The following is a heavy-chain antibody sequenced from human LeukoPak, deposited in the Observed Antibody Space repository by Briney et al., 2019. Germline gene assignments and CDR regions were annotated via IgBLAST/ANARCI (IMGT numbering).Heavy chain of an antibody. CDR3: ARLYYDFWSAPRARWFDP. CDR2: IYHSGST. J-gene: IGHJ5*02. CDR1: WGSISSGGYY. V-gene: IGHV4-30-2*01. D-gene: IGHD3-3*01. Sequence: SETLSLTCTVSWGSISSGGYYWSWIRQPPGKGLEWIVYIYHSGSTYYNPSLKSRVTISVDRSKNQFSLKLSSVTAADTAVYYCARLYYDFWSAPRARWFDPWGQGILVTVSS.